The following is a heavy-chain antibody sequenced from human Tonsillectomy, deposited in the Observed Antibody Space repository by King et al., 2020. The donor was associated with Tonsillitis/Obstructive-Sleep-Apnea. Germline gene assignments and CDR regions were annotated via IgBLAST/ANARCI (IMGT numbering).Heavy chain of an antibody. V-gene: IGHV3-15*01. Sequence: VQLVESGGGLVKPGGSLRLSCAASGFIFSNAWMSWVRQAPGKGLEWVGLIKSKTDGGTPDYAALVKGRFTISRDDSKNTLYLQMNSLKTEDTAVYYCTTAETDYWGQGTLVTVSS. CDR3: TTAETDY. CDR2: IKSKTDGGTP. CDR1: GFIFSNAW. J-gene: IGHJ4*02.